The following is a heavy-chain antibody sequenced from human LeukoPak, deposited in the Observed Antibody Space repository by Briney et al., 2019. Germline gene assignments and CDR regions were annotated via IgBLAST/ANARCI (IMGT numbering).Heavy chain of an antibody. CDR2: ISDTGGST. D-gene: IGHD6-13*01. CDR3: AKYDSSSWYRGFDY. Sequence: GGSLRLSCAASGFTFRIYAMSWVRQAPGKGLEWVSSISDTGGSTYYADSVKGRFTISRDNSKSTMYLQMSSLRAEDTAVYYCAKYDSSSWYRGFDYWGQGTLVTVSS. J-gene: IGHJ4*02. CDR1: GFTFRIYA. V-gene: IGHV3-23*01.